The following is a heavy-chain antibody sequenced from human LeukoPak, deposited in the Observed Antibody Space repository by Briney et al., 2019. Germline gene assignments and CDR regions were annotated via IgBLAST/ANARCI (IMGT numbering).Heavy chain of an antibody. J-gene: IGHJ3*02. CDR1: GGSISSYY. CDR2: IYTSGST. D-gene: IGHD1-20*01. V-gene: IGHV4-59*10. CDR3: ARNSHGTYKGAFDI. Sequence: PSATLSLTCAVYGGSISSYYWSWIRQPAGKGLEWIGRIYTSGSTNYNPSLKSRVTMSVDTSKNQFSLKLSSVTAADTAVYYCARNSHGTYKGAFDIWGQGTMVTVSS.